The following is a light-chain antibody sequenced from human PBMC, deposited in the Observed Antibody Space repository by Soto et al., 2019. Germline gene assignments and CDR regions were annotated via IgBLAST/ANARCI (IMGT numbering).Light chain of an antibody. V-gene: IGKV1-6*01. CDR1: QDIRTE. CDR2: GAT. J-gene: IGKJ1*01. CDR3: LQDSNYPRT. Sequence: ALQMTQSPSSLSAPVGDRVTITCRASQDIRTELGWYQQKPGKAPKLLIYGATTLQSGVPSRFSGSGSGTVFTLSISGLQREDFGTYYCLQDSNYPRTFGQGTKVEVK.